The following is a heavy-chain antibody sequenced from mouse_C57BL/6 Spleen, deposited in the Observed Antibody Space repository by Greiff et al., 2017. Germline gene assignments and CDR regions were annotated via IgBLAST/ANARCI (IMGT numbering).Heavy chain of an antibody. CDR3: AIGYDGSSYAMDD. Sequence: VKLQQPGAELVKPGASVKVSCKASSYTFTSYWMHWVKQRPGQGLEWIGRIHPSDSDTNYNQKFKGKATLTVDKSSSTAYMQLSSLTSEDSAVYYCAIGYDGSSYAMDDGGQGTSVTVSS. D-gene: IGHD1-1*01. CDR2: IHPSDSDT. V-gene: IGHV1-74*01. J-gene: IGHJ4*01. CDR1: SYTFTSYW.